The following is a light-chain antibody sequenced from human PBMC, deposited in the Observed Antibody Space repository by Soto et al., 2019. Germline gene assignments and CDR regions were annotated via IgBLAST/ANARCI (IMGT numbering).Light chain of an antibody. CDR1: QSVSSK. V-gene: IGKV3-15*01. CDR2: GAS. J-gene: IGKJ2*01. Sequence: EIVMTQSPATLSVSPGERATLSCRASQSVSSKLAWYQQKPGQAPRLLIYGASTRATGIPARFSGSGSGTEFPLTISSLQYEDFAVYYCQQYTNWPPYTFGQGTKLEIK. CDR3: QQYTNWPPYT.